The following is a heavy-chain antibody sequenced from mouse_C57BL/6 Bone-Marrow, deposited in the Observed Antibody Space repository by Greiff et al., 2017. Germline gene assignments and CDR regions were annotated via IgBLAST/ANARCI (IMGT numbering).Heavy chain of an antibody. Sequence: VQLQQSGAELARPGASVKMSCKASGYTFTSYTMHWVKQRPGQGLEWIGYINPSSGYTKYNQKFKDKATLTADKSSSTAYLQLSSLTSEDSAVFYCERMLLRYLWGKGTTLTVSS. D-gene: IGHD1-1*01. V-gene: IGHV1-4*01. CDR3: ERMLLRYL. CDR2: INPSSGYT. CDR1: GYTFTSYT. J-gene: IGHJ2*01.